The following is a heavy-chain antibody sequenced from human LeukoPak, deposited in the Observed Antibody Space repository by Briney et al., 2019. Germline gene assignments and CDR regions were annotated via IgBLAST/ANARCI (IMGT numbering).Heavy chain of an antibody. V-gene: IGHV3-74*01. CDR3: AKDHYGSIDC. Sequence: GGSLRLSCAASGFDFSSNWMHWVRHAPGQGLVWVSRIKGDGISTNYADSVKGRFTISRDIAKNTLYLQMNSLRAEDTGVYYCAKDHYGSIDCWGRGTLVTVSS. J-gene: IGHJ4*02. CDR2: IKGDGIST. D-gene: IGHD1-26*01. CDR1: GFDFSSNW.